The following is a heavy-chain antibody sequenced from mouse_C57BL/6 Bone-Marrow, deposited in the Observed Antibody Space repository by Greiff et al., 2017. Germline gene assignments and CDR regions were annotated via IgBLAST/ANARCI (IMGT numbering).Heavy chain of an antibody. D-gene: IGHD2-1*01. CDR1: GYTFTSYW. CDR3: ERFHYGNYRGGARDY. Sequence: QVQLQQPGAELVKPGASVKLSCKASGYTFTSYWMHWVKQRPGQGLEWIGMIHPNSGSTNYNEKFKSKATLTVDKSSSTAYMQLSSLTAEDSAVYYCERFHYGNYRGGARDYWGQGTSVTVSS. J-gene: IGHJ4*01. V-gene: IGHV1-64*01. CDR2: IHPNSGST.